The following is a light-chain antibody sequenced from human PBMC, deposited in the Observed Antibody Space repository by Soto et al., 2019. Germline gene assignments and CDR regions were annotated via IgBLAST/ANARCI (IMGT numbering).Light chain of an antibody. CDR3: QTWGTGFQV. CDR1: SGHSSYT. CDR2: LDSDGSH. V-gene: IGLV4-69*01. Sequence: QPVLTQSPSASASLGASVKLTCTLTSGHSSYTIAWHQQQPEKGPRYLMKLDSDGSHNRGDGIPDRFSGSSSGAERYLTISSLQSEDEADYYCQTWGTGFQVFGGGTKLTVL. J-gene: IGLJ3*02.